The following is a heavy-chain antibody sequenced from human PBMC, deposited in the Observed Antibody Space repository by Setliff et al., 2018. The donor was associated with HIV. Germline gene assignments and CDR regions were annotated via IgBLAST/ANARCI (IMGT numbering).Heavy chain of an antibody. V-gene: IGHV1-69*05. D-gene: IGHD3-10*01. CDR1: GGTFSSCG. Sequence: SVKVSCKTSGGTFSSCGISWVRQAPGQGLEWMGGIIPMFGTGFYAQKFQGRVTITTDESTSTAYMELSSLRSEDTAVYYCARADPFFPPVRDYGSGSYYIYYYYYYGMDVWGQGTLVTVSS. J-gene: IGHJ6*02. CDR3: ARADPFFPPVRDYGSGSYYIYYYYYYGMDV. CDR2: IIPMFGTG.